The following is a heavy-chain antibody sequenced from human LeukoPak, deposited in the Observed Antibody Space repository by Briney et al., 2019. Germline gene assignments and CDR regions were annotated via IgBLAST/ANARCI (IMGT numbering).Heavy chain of an antibody. J-gene: IGHJ6*02. V-gene: IGHV3-30*04. Sequence: GRSLRLSCAASGFTFSSYAMHCVRQAPGKGLEWVAVISYDGSNKYYADSVKGRFTISRDNSKNTLYLQMNSLRAEDTAVYCCARDPTFIYYYYGMDVWGQGTTVTVSS. CDR2: ISYDGSNK. CDR1: GFTFSSYA. CDR3: ARDPTFIYYYYGMDV.